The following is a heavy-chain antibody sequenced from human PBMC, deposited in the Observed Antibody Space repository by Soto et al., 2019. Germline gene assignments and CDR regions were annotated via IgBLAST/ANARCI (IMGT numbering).Heavy chain of an antibody. CDR2: IYYNGSP. Sequence: QVHLQESGPGLVKPSQTLSLTCTVSGGSIISGGYYWSWIRQHPGKGLEWIGYIYYNGSPYYNPSLKSRVTISLYTSKNQFSMSLRSETAADTAVYYCARGVRGYSGYVPPDYWGQGPLVTVSS. V-gene: IGHV4-31*03. D-gene: IGHD5-12*01. J-gene: IGHJ4*02. CDR3: ARGVRGYSGYVPPDY. CDR1: GGSIISGGYY.